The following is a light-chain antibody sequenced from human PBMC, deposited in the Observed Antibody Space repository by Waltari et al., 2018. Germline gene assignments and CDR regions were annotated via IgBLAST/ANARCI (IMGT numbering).Light chain of an antibody. CDR2: DVS. J-gene: IGLJ2*01. CDR3: SSYRRSNTLV. V-gene: IGLV2-14*03. Sequence: QSALTQPASVSGSPGQSITISCTGTSSDVGAYNYVSWYQQHPGKAPKIMIYDVSNRASGFSNRFSDCKSGNTASLTISGLQAEDEADYYCSSYRRSNTLVFGGGTKVTVL. CDR1: SSDVGAYNY.